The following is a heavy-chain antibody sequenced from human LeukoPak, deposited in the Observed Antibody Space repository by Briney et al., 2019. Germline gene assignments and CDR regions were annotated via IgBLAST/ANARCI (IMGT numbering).Heavy chain of an antibody. D-gene: IGHD5-18*01. Sequence: GGSLRLSCAASGFTFSTYSINWVRQAPGKGLKWVSYISSSSGTIYYADSVKGRFTISRDNAKNSLYLQMNSLRAGDTAVYYCARTRGYSYGLIDYWGQGTLVTVSS. CDR2: ISSSSGTI. CDR3: ARTRGYSYGLIDY. V-gene: IGHV3-48*04. CDR1: GFTFSTYS. J-gene: IGHJ4*02.